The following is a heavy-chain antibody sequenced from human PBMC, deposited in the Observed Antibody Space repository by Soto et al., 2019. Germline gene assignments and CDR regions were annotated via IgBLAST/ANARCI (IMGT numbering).Heavy chain of an antibody. J-gene: IGHJ4*02. D-gene: IGHD1-26*01. CDR2: VSAYNRNT. CDR1: GYTFSNYG. V-gene: IGHV1-18*01. CDR3: ARERRWEPLLY. Sequence: QVQLVQSGPEVKKPGASVKVSGKGSGYTFSNYGVTWVRQAPGQGLERLGWVSAYNRNTDYAQKFEDRATMTIDTSTNTAYLELRGLTPDDTAVYYCARERRWEPLLYWGQGTL.